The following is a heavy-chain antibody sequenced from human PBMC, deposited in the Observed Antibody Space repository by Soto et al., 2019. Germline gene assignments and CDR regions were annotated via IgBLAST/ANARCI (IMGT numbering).Heavy chain of an antibody. CDR1: GFTFSDYY. CDR2: ISSGGFIT. Sequence: QVQLVESGGGSVKPGGSLRLSCAASGFTFSDYYMSWIRQAPGNGLEWVSYISSGGFITYYADSVKGRFTTSWDKAKNSLYLQMNNLSANDTAVYACATGVVPATKWGYYSYGLDVGGQGTTVTVSS. J-gene: IGHJ6*02. CDR3: ATGVVPATKWGYYSYGLDV. D-gene: IGHD2-2*01. V-gene: IGHV3-11*01.